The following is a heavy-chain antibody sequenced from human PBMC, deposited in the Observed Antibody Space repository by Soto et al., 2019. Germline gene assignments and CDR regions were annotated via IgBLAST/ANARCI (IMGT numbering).Heavy chain of an antibody. V-gene: IGHV4-4*07. CDR3: ARGGTRAADLPTY. CDR2: IYSSGSA. J-gene: IGHJ4*02. D-gene: IGHD6-25*01. CDR1: GDSINNYY. Sequence: VRLQESGPGLVEPSETLSLTCSVSGDSINNYYWSWIRQPAGKGLEWIGRIYSSGSATYNPSRKTRGTLSVDTSKNQVFLSVTSVTAADTAVDFCARGGTRAADLPTYWGQGIQVIVSS.